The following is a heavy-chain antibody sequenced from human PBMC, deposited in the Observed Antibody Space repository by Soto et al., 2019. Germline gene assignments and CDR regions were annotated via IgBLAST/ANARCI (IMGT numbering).Heavy chain of an antibody. CDR3: AKEGSSVASQFDY. CDR1: GVSVTSSY. V-gene: IGHV4-59*02. Sequence: PSETLSLTCTVSGVSVTSSYWSWIRQPPGKGLEWIGYIYHSGTTVSNPSLKSRVTISVDTSKNQLSLMLTSVTAADTAVYYCAKEGSSVASQFDYWGQGALVTVSS. D-gene: IGHD2-2*01. J-gene: IGHJ4*02. CDR2: IYHSGTT.